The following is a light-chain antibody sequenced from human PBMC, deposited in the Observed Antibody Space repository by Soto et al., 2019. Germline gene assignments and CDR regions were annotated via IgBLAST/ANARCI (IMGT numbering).Light chain of an antibody. CDR3: QQYNSYSPWT. Sequence: DIQMTQSPSTLSASVGDRVTITCRASQSISSWLSGYQQKPGKAPQLLIYYGSCLESRVPSRCSGSRSCTEFTLTISSLQPDDYATDYCQQYNSYSPWTFGQGTKVEIK. CDR1: QSISSW. CDR2: YGS. V-gene: IGKV1-5*01. J-gene: IGKJ1*01.